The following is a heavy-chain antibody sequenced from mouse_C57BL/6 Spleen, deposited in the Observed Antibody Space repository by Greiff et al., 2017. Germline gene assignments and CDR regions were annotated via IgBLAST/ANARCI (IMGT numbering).Heavy chain of an antibody. CDR3: ARRGGYAMDY. Sequence: DVQLVESGGGLVKPGGSLKLSCAASGFTFSDYGMHWVRQAPEKGLEWVAYISSGSSTIYYADTVKGRFTLSRDNAKNTLFLQMTSLRSVDTAMXYCARRGGYAMDYWGQGTSVTVSS. J-gene: IGHJ4*01. V-gene: IGHV5-17*01. CDR2: ISSGSSTI. CDR1: GFTFSDYG.